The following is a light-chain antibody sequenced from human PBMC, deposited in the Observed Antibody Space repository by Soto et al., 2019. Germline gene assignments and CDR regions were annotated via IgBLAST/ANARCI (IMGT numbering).Light chain of an antibody. CDR1: SSNIGSNF. V-gene: IGLV1-47*01. J-gene: IGLJ3*02. CDR3: AAWDDSLSGWV. Sequence: SVLTQPPSVSGTPGQRVTISCSGSSSNIGSNFVYWYQQLPGTAPKLLIYRNNQRPSGVPDRFSGSKSATSASLAISGLRSEDEADYYCAAWDDSLSGWVFGGGTKLTVL. CDR2: RNN.